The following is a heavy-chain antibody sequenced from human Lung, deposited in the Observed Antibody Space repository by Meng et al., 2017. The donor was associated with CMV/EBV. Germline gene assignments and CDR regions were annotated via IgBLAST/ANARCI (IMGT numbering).Heavy chain of an antibody. D-gene: IGHD2-2*02. CDR2: ISSSADTK. J-gene: IGHJ4*02. CDR3: TRVASFAIAFDF. CDR1: GFTFSNYE. V-gene: IGHV3-48*03. Sequence: SXAASGFTFSNYEMNWVRQAPGKGLEWISYISSSADTKYYADSVKGRFTISRDNTKKSLFLQMNSLRAEDTAVYYCTRVASFAIAFDFWGQGALVTVSS.